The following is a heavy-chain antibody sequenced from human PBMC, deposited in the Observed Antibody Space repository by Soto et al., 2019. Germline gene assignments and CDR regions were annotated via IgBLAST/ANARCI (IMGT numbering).Heavy chain of an antibody. V-gene: IGHV3-48*04. J-gene: IGHJ4*02. D-gene: IGHD1-1*01. CDR1: GFTFSSYS. CDR3: ARETTLVSFDY. Sequence: GGSLRLSCAASGFTFSSYSMNWVRQAPGKGLEWVSYISSSSSTIYYADSVKGRFTISRDNAKNSLYLQMNSLRAEDTAVYYCARETTLVSFDYWGQGTLVTVSS. CDR2: ISSSSSTI.